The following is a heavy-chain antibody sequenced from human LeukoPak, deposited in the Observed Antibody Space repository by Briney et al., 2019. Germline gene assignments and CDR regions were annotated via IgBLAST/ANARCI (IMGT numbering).Heavy chain of an antibody. V-gene: IGHV1-2*02. Sequence: GASVKVSCKASGYTFTGYYMHWVRQAPGQGLEWMGWINPNSGGTNYAQNFQGRVTMTRDTSISTAYMELNSLRSDDTAIYYCAREVLAVTGPAYWGQGTLVTVSS. CDR2: INPNSGGT. CDR1: GYTFTGYY. J-gene: IGHJ4*02. D-gene: IGHD6-19*01. CDR3: AREVLAVTGPAY.